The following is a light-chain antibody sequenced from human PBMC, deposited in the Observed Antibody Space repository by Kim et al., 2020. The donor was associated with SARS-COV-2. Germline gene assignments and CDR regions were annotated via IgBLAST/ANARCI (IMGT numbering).Light chain of an antibody. CDR1: QSIDNF. CDR2: AAS. V-gene: IGKV1-39*01. CDR3: QQTYSSPS. Sequence: DIQMTQSPSSLSASVGDRVTITCRANQSIDNFLNWYQQKPGKAPKLLIYAASSLESGVPLRFSGSGSGTNFTLTITSLQPDDFATYHCQQTYSSPSFGQGTKLEI. J-gene: IGKJ2*01.